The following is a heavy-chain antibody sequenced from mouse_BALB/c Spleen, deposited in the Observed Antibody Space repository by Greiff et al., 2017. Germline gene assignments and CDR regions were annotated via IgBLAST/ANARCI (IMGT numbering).Heavy chain of an antibody. CDR2: IYPGNVNT. J-gene: IGHJ4*01. D-gene: IGHD1-3*01. CDR3: ARSFSGAMDY. V-gene: IGHV1S56*01. CDR1: GYTFTSYY. Sequence: QVQLQQSGPELVKPGASVRISCKASGYTFTSYYIHWVKQRPGQGLEWIGWIYPGNVNTKYNEKFKGKATLTADKSSSKAYMQLSSLTSEDSAVYFCARSFSGAMDYWGQGTSVTVSS.